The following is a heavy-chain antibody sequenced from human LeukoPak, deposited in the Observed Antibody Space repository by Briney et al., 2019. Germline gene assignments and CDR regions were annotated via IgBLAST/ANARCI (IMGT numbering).Heavy chain of an antibody. CDR2: IYYSGST. Sequence: ETPYVTCTVSGGSISSYYWSWIRQPPGKGLEWIGYIYYSGSTNYNPSLKSRVTISVDTSKNQFSLKLSSVTAADTAVYYCARAVLGYYYGSGSYYNWFDPWGQRTMAADSS. CDR3: ARAVLGYYYGSGSYYNWFDP. CDR1: GGSISSYY. V-gene: IGHV4-59*01. D-gene: IGHD3-10*01. J-gene: IGHJ5*02.